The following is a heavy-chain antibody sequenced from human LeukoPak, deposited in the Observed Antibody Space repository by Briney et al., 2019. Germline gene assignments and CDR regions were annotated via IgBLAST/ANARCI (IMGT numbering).Heavy chain of an antibody. CDR1: GFTFSSYS. J-gene: IGHJ5*02. CDR2: ISSSSSTI. CDR3: ARDRGYYGSGENWFDP. V-gene: IGHV3-48*04. Sequence: GGSLRLSCAVSGFTFSSYSMNWVRQAPGKGLEWVSYISSSSSTIYYADSVKGRFTISRDNAKNSLYLQMNSLRAEDTAVYYCARDRGYYGSGENWFDPWGQGTLVTVSS. D-gene: IGHD3-10*01.